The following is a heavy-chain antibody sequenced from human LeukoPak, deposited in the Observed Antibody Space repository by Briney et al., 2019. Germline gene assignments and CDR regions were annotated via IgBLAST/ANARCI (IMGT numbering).Heavy chain of an antibody. Sequence: ASVKVSCKASGGTFSSYAISWVRQAPGQGLEWMGRIIPILGIANYAQKFQGRVTITADKSTSTAYMELSRLRSEDTAVYYCASATDHYYDSSGYPFYFDYWGQGTLVTVSS. CDR1: GGTFSSYA. J-gene: IGHJ4*02. V-gene: IGHV1-69*04. CDR2: IIPILGIA. CDR3: ASATDHYYDSSGYPFYFDY. D-gene: IGHD3-22*01.